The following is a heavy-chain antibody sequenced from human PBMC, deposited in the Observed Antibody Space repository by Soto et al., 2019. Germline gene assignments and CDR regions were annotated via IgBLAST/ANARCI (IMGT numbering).Heavy chain of an antibody. D-gene: IGHD3-22*01. CDR1: RFTFSSYA. J-gene: IGHJ4*02. Sequence: DVQLLESGGGLVQPGGSLRLSCSASRFTFSSYAMSWVRQAPGKGLEWVAANSGGGAGTFYADSVRGRFAIPRDNSEKTLYLQMNGLRGDDTAVYFWARGGPPSSGYYSQWGQGTLVTVSS. V-gene: IGHV3-23*01. CDR2: NSGGGAGT. CDR3: ARGGPPSSGYYSQ.